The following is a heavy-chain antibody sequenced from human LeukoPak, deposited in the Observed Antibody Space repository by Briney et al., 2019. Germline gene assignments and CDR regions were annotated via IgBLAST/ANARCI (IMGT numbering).Heavy chain of an antibody. J-gene: IGHJ3*02. D-gene: IGHD3-16*01. Sequence: GWSLTLSCACCVLILSSYYMNGFGQAGGRGVEWLSVICSGGNTYYAESVKGRFTTSRDKSQNTPYFQMIRLRAEDTAVYYCARGVRGGDGFHIWGQGTMVTVSS. V-gene: IGHV3-53*01. CDR3: ARGVRGGDGFHI. CDR2: ICSGGNT. CDR1: VLILSSYY.